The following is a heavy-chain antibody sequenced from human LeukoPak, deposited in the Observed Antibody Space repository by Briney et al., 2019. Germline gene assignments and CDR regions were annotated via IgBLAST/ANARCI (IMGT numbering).Heavy chain of an antibody. V-gene: IGHV1-3*01. J-gene: IGHJ4*02. CDR2: INASNGNT. CDR1: GYTFTSYG. Sequence: ASVKVSCKGSGYTFTSYGMHWVRQAHGQRQEWMGWINASNGNTKYSQKFQGRVTITRDTSASTAYMELSSLRSEDTAVYYCAKTGYCSGGSCYEFDYWGQGTLVTVSS. CDR3: AKTGYCSGGSCYEFDY. D-gene: IGHD2-15*01.